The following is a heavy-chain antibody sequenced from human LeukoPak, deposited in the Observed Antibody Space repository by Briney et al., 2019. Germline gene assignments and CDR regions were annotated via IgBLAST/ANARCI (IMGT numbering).Heavy chain of an antibody. J-gene: IGHJ6*02. V-gene: IGHV4-30-4*01. CDR3: ARTSPRNGMDV. CDR1: GGSISSGDYY. CDR2: IYYSGST. Sequence: SETLSLTCTVSGGSISSGDYYWTWIRQPPGKGLEWIGYIYYSGSTYYNPSLKSRVTISVDTSKNQFSLKLSSVTAADTAVYYCARTSPRNGMDVWGQGTTVTVSS.